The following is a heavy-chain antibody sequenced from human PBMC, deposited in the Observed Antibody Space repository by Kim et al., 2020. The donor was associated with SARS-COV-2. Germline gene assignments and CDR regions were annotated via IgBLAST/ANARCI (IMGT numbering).Heavy chain of an antibody. Sequence: GGSLRLSCAASGFTIGDYAMHRVRQAPAKGLEWVSGISWNSGSMVYADSVLGRITVSKDNANNFLYLQINSLSVEDTASYYCVKDDGGYSSCHPGDHRG. J-gene: IGHJ4*01. CDR1: GFTIGDYA. D-gene: IGHD2-15*01. CDR3: VKDDGGYSSCHPGDH. V-gene: IGHV3-9*01. CDR2: ISWNSGSM.